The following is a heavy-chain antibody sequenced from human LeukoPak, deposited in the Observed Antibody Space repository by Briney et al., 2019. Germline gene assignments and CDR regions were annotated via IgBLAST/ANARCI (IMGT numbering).Heavy chain of an antibody. CDR1: GFTVSSNY. D-gene: IGHD5-18*01. Sequence: GGSLRLSCAASGFTVSSNYMSWVRQAPGKGLEWVSVIYSGGSTYYADSVKGRFTISRDNAKNTLYLQMNSLRAEDTAVYYCTSDTVDTAVGIDYWGQGTLVTVSS. J-gene: IGHJ4*02. CDR3: TSDTVDTAVGIDY. CDR2: IYSGGST. V-gene: IGHV3-53*01.